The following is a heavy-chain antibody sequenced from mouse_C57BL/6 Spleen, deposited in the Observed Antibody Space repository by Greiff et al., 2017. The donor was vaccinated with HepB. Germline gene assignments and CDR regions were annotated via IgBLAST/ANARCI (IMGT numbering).Heavy chain of an antibody. CDR2: IDPCDSYT. J-gene: IGHJ2*01. CDR1: GYTFTSYW. Sequence: VQLQQSGAELVMPGASVKLSCKASGYTFTSYWMHWVKQRPGQGLEWIGEIDPCDSYTNYNQKFKGKSTLTVDKSSSTAYMQLRSLTSEDSAVYYGARPSYGNHYFDYWGQGTTLTVSS. CDR3: ARPSYGNHYFDY. D-gene: IGHD2-10*01. V-gene: IGHV1-69*01.